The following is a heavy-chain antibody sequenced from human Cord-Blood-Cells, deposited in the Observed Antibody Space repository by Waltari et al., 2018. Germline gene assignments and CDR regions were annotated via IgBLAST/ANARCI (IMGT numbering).Heavy chain of an antibody. CDR3: AREMSRSSSSWFDP. D-gene: IGHD6-6*01. J-gene: IGHJ5*02. CDR2: IIPIFGTA. CDR1: GGTFRSSA. V-gene: IGHV1-69*06. Sequence: QVQLVQSGAEVKKPGSSVTVSCTASGGTFRSSAISWVRQAPGQGLEWVGGIIPIFGTANYAQKFQGRVTITADKSTSTAYMELSSLRSEDTAVYYCAREMSRSSSSWFDPWGQGTLVTVSS.